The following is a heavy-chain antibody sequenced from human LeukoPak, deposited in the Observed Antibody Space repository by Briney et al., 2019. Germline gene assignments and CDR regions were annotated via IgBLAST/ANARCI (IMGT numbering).Heavy chain of an antibody. CDR1: GYTFRNYA. J-gene: IGHJ5*02. CDR2: TDRNTGNP. V-gene: IGHV7-4-1*02. CDR3: VSDVGNYDSRGYYLGWFDP. Sequence: ASVKVSCKASGYTFRNYAINWVRQAPGQGLEWMGWTDRNTGNPTYAQGFTGRFVFSLDTSVTTAYLQISSLKAEDTAVYYCVSDVGNYDSRGYYLGWFDPWGQGTLVTVFS. D-gene: IGHD3-22*01.